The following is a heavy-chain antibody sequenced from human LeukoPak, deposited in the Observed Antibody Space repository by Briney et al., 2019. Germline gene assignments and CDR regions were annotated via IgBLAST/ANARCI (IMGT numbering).Heavy chain of an antibody. Sequence: GESLKISCKGSGYSFTSYWIGWVRQMPGKGLEWMGIIYPGDSDTRYSPSFQGQVTISADKFISTAYLQWSSLKASDAAMYYCARGLLWFGEAYDAFDIWGQGTMVTVSS. CDR1: GYSFTSYW. V-gene: IGHV5-51*01. J-gene: IGHJ3*02. CDR3: ARGLLWFGEAYDAFDI. D-gene: IGHD3-10*01. CDR2: IYPGDSDT.